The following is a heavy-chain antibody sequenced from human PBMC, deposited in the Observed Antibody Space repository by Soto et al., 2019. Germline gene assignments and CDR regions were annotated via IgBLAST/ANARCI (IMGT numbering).Heavy chain of an antibody. Sequence: EVQLVESGGGFVKPGGSLRLSCAASGFTFSDAWMSWVRQAPGKGLEWVGRIKSKTDGGTTDYAAPGQGRFTISRDDSKIRLDLQMNSLKTWDTAVYYSNTDCSSTTFYVYAYYYYYGMDVWGQGSTVTVSS. D-gene: IGHD2-2*01. J-gene: IGHJ6*02. V-gene: IGHV3-15*01. CDR2: IKSKTDGGTT. CDR3: NTDCSSTTFYVYAYYYYYGMDV. CDR1: GFTFSDAW.